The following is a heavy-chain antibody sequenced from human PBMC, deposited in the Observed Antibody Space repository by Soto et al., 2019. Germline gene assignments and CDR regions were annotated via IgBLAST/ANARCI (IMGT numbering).Heavy chain of an antibody. D-gene: IGHD3-22*01. V-gene: IGHV1-46*01. J-gene: IGHJ6*02. CDR2: INPSGGST. CDR3: ARDRDYYDSSGSPSPYYYYGMDV. Sequence: ASVKVSCKASGYTFTSYYTHWVRQAPGQGLEWMGIINPSGGSTSYAQKFQGRVTMTRDTSTSTVYMELSSLRSEDTAVYYCARDRDYYDSSGSPSPYYYYGMDVWGQGTTVTVSS. CDR1: GYTFTSYY.